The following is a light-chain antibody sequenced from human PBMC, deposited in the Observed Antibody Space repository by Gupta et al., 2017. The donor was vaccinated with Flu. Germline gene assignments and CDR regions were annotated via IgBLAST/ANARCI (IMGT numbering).Light chain of an antibody. CDR3: AESDDSRNGVA. Sequence: QSVLVQPPSASGPPGQRVTISCSGSSSNIGRHTVNWYQQLPGTAPKLLIHNDNQRPSGVPDRLSGSKSGTSAALATSGLQSEDEADDYCAESDDSRNGVAFGGGTKLTVL. CDR1: SSNIGRHT. CDR2: NDN. J-gene: IGLJ2*01. V-gene: IGLV1-44*01.